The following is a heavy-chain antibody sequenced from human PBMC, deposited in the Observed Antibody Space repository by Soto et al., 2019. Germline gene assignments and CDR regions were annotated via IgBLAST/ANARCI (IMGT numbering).Heavy chain of an antibody. V-gene: IGHV3-23*01. J-gene: IGHJ2*01. CDR1: GFTFSSYA. CDR2: ISGSGGST. CDR3: SKQPWYFDR. Sequence: EVQLLESGGGVVQPGGSLRLACAASGFTFSSYAMSWFRQAPGKGLEWVSAISGSGGSTYYADSVKGRLTISRDNSKKTLYLHMNSLRAAENAVYYCSKQPWYFDRRGRDTLVTVSS.